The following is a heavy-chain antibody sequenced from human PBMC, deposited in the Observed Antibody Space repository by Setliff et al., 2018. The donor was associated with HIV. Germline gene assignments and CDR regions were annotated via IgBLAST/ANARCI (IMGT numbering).Heavy chain of an antibody. D-gene: IGHD1-26*01. Sequence: GGSLRLSCAASGFTFSSYSMNWVRQAPGEGLEWVSAILSTGGRTFYAHSVKGRFTISRDNAKNSVYLHMDSLRAEDTAVYYCARDGGSSPSPVSDYYYYYMDVWSKGTTVTVSS. CDR3: ARDGGSSPSPVSDYYYYYMDV. CDR1: GFTFSSYS. V-gene: IGHV3-48*01. CDR2: ILSTGGRT. J-gene: IGHJ6*03.